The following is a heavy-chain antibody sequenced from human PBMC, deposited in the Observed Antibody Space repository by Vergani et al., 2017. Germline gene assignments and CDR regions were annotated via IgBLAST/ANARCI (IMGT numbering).Heavy chain of an antibody. V-gene: IGHV3-66*02. D-gene: IGHD3-16*02. CDR2: IYSGGST. Sequence: EVQLLESGGGLVQPGGSLRLSCAASGFTFSSYAMSWVRQAPGKGLEWVSAIYSGGSTYYADSVKGRFTISRDNSKNTLYLQMNSLRAEDTAVYYCARVSVSDAFDIWGQGTMVTVSS. CDR3: ARVSVSDAFDI. J-gene: IGHJ3*02. CDR1: GFTFSSYA.